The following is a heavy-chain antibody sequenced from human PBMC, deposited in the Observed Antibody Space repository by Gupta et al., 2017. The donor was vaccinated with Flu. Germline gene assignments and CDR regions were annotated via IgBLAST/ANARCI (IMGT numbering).Heavy chain of an antibody. CDR2: ISGSGGSK. Sequence: EVQLLESGGGLVQPGGSLRLSCAASGFTFNSYAMNWVRQAPGKGLEWVSAISGSGGSKYYADSVKGRFTISRDNFKNTLYLQMNSLRAEDTAVYCCAKTYSGSKRNSYYYGMDVWGQGTTFTVSS. D-gene: IGHD1-26*01. CDR1: GFTFNSYA. V-gene: IGHV3-23*01. CDR3: AKTYSGSKRNSYYYGMDV. J-gene: IGHJ6*02.